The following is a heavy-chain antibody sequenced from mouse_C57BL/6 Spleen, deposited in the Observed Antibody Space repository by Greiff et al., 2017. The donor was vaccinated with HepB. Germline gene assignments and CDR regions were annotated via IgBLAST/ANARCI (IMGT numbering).Heavy chain of an antibody. V-gene: IGHV1-50*01. CDR2: IDPSDSYT. Sequence: VQLQESGAELVKPGASVKLSCKASGYTFTSYWMQWVKQRPGQGLEWIGEIDPSDSYTNYNQKFKGKATLTVDTSSSTAYMQLSSLTSEDSAVYYCARTHYYGSSYDYYFDYWGQGTTLTVSS. CDR3: ARTHYYGSSYDYYFDY. CDR1: GYTFTSYW. J-gene: IGHJ2*01. D-gene: IGHD1-1*01.